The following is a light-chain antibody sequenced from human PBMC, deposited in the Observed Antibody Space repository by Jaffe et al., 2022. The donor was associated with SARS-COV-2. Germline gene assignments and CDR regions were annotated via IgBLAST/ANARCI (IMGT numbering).Light chain of an antibody. V-gene: IGKV2-28*01. J-gene: IGKJ1*01. CDR1: QSLLHNNGYNY. CDR2: LGS. Sequence: DIVMTQSPLSLPVTPGEPASISCRSSQSLLHNNGYNYLDWYLQKPGQSPQLLIYLGSSRASGVPDRFSGSGSGTDFTLKITRVEAGDVGVYYCMQALQTPWTFGQGTKVEIK. CDR3: MQALQTPWT.